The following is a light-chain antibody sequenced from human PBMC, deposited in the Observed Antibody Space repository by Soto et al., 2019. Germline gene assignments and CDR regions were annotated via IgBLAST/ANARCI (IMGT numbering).Light chain of an antibody. CDR1: QSVSGL. CDR3: QQYQSRASGT. CDR2: DVF. Sequence: DIQMTQSPSTLSASVGDRVTITCRASQSVSGLLAWYQQKPGKAPTLLIYDVFNLESGVPLRFSGSGSGTEFTLTISSLQPEDSATYYCQQYQSRASGTVGRGAKVDIK. J-gene: IGKJ2*02. V-gene: IGKV1-5*01.